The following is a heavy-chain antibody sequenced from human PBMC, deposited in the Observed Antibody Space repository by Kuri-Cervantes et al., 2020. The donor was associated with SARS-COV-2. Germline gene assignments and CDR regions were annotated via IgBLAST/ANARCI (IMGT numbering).Heavy chain of an antibody. CDR3: ASLRGP. CDR1: GFTFDDYT. J-gene: IGHJ5*02. V-gene: IGHV3-43*01. CDR2: ISWDGGST. D-gene: IGHD5-12*01. Sequence: GESLKISCAASGFTFDDYTMHWVRQAPGKGLEWVSLISWDGGSTYYADSVKGRFTISRDNSKNSLYLQMNSLRAEDTALYYCASLRGPWGQGTLVTVSS.